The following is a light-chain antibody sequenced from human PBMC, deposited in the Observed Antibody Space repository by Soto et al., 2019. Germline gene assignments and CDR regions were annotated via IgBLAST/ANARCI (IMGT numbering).Light chain of an antibody. CDR2: GAS. CDR3: HQYNNWPPHT. J-gene: IGKJ2*01. V-gene: IGKV3-15*01. CDR1: QSVSSN. Sequence: EIVLTQSPGTLSVSPGERATLSCRASQSVSSNLAWYQQKPGQAHRLLIYGASTRATGVPARFRGSGSGTEFTLTISSLQSEDFAVYYCHQYNNWPPHTFGQGTKVEIK.